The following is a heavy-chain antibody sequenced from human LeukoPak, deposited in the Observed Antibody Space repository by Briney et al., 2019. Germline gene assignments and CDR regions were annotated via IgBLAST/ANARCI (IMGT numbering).Heavy chain of an antibody. CDR1: GFTFSSYA. CDR2: IYYSGST. CDR3: ARQGTDYSSSWYY. J-gene: IGHJ4*02. Sequence: GSLRLSCAASGFTFSSYAMSWVSQPPGKGLEWIGSIYYSGSTYYNPSLKSRVTISVDTSKNQFSLKLSSVTAAVTAVYYCARQGTDYSSSWYYWGQGILVTVSS. V-gene: IGHV4-38-2*01. D-gene: IGHD6-13*01.